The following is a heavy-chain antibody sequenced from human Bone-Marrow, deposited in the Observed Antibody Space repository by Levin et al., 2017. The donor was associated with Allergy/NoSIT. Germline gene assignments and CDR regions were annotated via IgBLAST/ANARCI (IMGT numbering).Heavy chain of an antibody. D-gene: IGHD2-15*01. CDR1: GFTLSNYV. CDR3: AKHGGSRYCSGGSCYRAPVDY. CDR2: VSGSGYTT. Sequence: PSETLSLTCAASGFTLSNYVMSWVRQAPGKGLYWVSSVSGSGYTTYYADSVKGQFTISRDNSKNTLHLQLNSLTAEDTALYFCAKHGGSRYCSGGSCYRAPVDYWGQGALVNVSS. V-gene: IGHV3-23*01. J-gene: IGHJ4*02.